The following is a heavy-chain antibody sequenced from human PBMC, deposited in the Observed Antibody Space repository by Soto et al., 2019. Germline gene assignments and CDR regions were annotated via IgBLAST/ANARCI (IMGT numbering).Heavy chain of an antibody. D-gene: IGHD3-9*01. CDR1: AFTVSSNY. Sequence: PGGSLRLSCAASAFTVSSNYMSWVRQAPGKGLEWVSAISGSGGSTYYADSVKGRFTISRDNSKNTLYLQMNSLRAEDTAVYYCAKDLYERYFDWLLFDYWGQGTLVTVSS. V-gene: IGHV3-23*01. CDR3: AKDLYERYFDWLLFDY. J-gene: IGHJ4*02. CDR2: ISGSGGST.